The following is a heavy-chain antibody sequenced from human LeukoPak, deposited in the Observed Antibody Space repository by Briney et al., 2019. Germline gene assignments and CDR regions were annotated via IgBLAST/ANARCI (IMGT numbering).Heavy chain of an antibody. D-gene: IGHD3-10*01. Sequence: GGSLRLSCAASGFTFSSYGMHWVRQAPGKGLEWVAFMWYDGSNKYYADSVKGRFTISRDNSKNTLYLQMNSLRAEDTAVYYCAKDLGSGGNYWGQGTLVTVSS. V-gene: IGHV3-30*02. CDR3: AKDLGSGGNY. CDR2: MWYDGSNK. J-gene: IGHJ4*02. CDR1: GFTFSSYG.